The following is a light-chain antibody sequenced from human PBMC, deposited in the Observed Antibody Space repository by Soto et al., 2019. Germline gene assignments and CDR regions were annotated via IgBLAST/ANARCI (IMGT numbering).Light chain of an antibody. CDR1: QTVGIS. Sequence: LTQSPASLSLSPGERATLSCRASQTVGISLAWYQHKPGQPPRLHIYDASKRATGIPARFGGSGSGTDFTLTISSLEPEDFAVYYCQQRTNWLFTFGPGTKVDIK. V-gene: IGKV3-11*01. CDR3: QQRTNWLFT. J-gene: IGKJ3*01. CDR2: DAS.